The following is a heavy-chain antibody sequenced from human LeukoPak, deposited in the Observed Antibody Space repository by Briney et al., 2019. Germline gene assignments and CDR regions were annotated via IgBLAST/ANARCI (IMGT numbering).Heavy chain of an antibody. D-gene: IGHD1-26*01. CDR1: GYTFTSYA. V-gene: IGHV1-3*01. CDR2: INAGNGNT. J-gene: IGHJ4*02. Sequence: ASVKVSCKASGYTFTSYAMHWVRQAPGQRLEWMGWINAGNGNTKYSQKFQGRVTITRDTSTSTVYMELSSLRSEDTAVYYCARAASTGEWELLPSFGVDYWGQGTLVTVSS. CDR3: ARAASTGEWELLPSFGVDY.